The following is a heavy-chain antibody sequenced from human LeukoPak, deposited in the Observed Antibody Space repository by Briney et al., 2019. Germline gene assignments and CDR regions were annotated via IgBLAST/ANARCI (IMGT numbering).Heavy chain of an antibody. J-gene: IGHJ5*02. CDR1: GGSISSGGYY. D-gene: IGHD5-18*01. Sequence: SQTLSLTCTVSGGSISSGGYYWSWIRQHPGKGLEWIGYIYYSGSTYYNPSLKSRVTISVDTSKNQFSLKLSSVTAADTAVYYCARGYSYGSLYWFDPWGQGTLVTVSS. CDR3: ARGYSYGSLYWFDP. CDR2: IYYSGST. V-gene: IGHV4-31*03.